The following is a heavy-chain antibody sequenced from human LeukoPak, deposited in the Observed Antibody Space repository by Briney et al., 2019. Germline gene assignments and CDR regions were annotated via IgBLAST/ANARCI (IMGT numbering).Heavy chain of an antibody. D-gene: IGHD1-14*01. CDR1: LDSTTSNF. J-gene: IGHJ4*02. V-gene: IGHV4-4*02. CDR2: IHRSGSP. Sequence: SETLSLTCTVSLDSTTSNFWSWVRQPPGKGLEWIGEIHRSGSPNYTPSLQSRVTISIDRSRNQIALELSSVTAADTAVYYCAREILGGFNPGAYWGQGTLVTVSS. CDR3: AREILGGFNPGAY.